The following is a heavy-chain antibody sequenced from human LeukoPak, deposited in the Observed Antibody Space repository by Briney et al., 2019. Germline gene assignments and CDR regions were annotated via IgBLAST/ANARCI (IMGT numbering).Heavy chain of an antibody. D-gene: IGHD3-22*01. CDR3: AKMGGYYYDSSGYFLDY. CDR1: GFTFSSYA. CDR2: ISYDGSNK. Sequence: PGRSLRLSCAASGFTFSSYAMHWVRQAPGKGLEWVAVISYDGSNKYYADSVKGRFTNSRDNSKNTLYLQMNSLRAEDTAVYYCAKMGGYYYDSSGYFLDYWGQGTLVTVSS. V-gene: IGHV3-30-3*02. J-gene: IGHJ4*02.